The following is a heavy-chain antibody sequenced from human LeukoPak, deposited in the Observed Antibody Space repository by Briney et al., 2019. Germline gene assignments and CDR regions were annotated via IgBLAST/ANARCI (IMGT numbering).Heavy chain of an antibody. J-gene: IGHJ5*02. CDR1: GFTFSSYW. V-gene: IGHV3-7*01. D-gene: IGHD2-2*01. CDR2: IKQDGSEK. Sequence: GGSLRLSCAASGFTFSSYWMSWVRQAPGKGLEWVANIKQDGSEKYYVDPVKGRFTISRDNAKNSLYLQMNSLRVEDTAVYYCARDCSSTNCYRGGFDPWGRGTLVTVSS. CDR3: ARDCSSTNCYRGGFDP.